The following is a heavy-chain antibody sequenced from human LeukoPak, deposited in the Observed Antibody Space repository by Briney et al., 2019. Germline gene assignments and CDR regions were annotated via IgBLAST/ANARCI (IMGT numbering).Heavy chain of an antibody. CDR3: AKSVVPAAIYYYYGMDV. V-gene: IGHV3-23*01. CDR2: ISGSGCST. J-gene: IGHJ6*02. D-gene: IGHD2-2*01. CDR1: GFTFSSYA. Sequence: GGSLRLSCAASGFTFSSYAMSWVRQAPGKGLEWVSAISGSGCSTYYADSVKGRFTISRDNSKNTLYLQMNSLRAEDTAVYYCAKSVVPAAIYYYYGMDVWGQGTTVTVSS.